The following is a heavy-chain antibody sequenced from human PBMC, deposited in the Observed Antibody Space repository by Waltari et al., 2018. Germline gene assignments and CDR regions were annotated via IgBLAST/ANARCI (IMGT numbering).Heavy chain of an antibody. Sequence: QVQLQESGPGLVKPSGTLSLTCAVSGGSIRSSNWLSWVRPPPGKGLEWIGEIYHSGSTNYNPSLKSRVTISVDKSKNQFSLKLSSVTAADTAVYYCARTLLKTGDYWYFDLWGRGTLVTVSS. CDR3: ARTLLKTGDYWYFDL. CDR2: IYHSGST. D-gene: IGHD3-16*01. CDR1: GGSIRSSNW. J-gene: IGHJ2*01. V-gene: IGHV4-4*02.